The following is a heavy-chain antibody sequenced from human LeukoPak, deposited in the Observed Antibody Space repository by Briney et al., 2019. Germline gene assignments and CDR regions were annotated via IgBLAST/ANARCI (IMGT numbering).Heavy chain of an antibody. J-gene: IGHJ6*02. D-gene: IGHD3-3*01. Sequence: PGGSLRLSCAASGFTFSSYSMNWVRQAPGKGLEWVSYISSTSSTIYYADSVKGRFTISRDNAKNSLYLQMNSLRAEDTAVYYCARVNGRITIFGVVIPYYYYGMDVWGQGTTVTVSS. CDR1: GFTFSSYS. CDR3: ARVNGRITIFGVVIPYYYYGMDV. CDR2: ISSTSSTI. V-gene: IGHV3-48*04.